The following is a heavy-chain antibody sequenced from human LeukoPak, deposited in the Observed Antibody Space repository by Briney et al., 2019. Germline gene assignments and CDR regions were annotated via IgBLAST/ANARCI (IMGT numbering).Heavy chain of an antibody. CDR2: INHSGST. D-gene: IGHD1-20*01. V-gene: IGHV4-34*01. J-gene: IGHJ4*02. Sequence: RTSETLSLTCAVYDGSLSGYYWSWIRQPPGKGLEWIGEINHSGSTNYNPSLKSRVTISVDTSKNQVSLKLTSVTAADTAVYYCARRITGTTSDSFDYWGQGILVTVSS. CDR3: ARRITGTTSDSFDY. CDR1: DGSLSGYY.